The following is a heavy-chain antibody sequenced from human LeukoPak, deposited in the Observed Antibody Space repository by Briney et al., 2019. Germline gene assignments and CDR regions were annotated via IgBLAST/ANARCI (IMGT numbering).Heavy chain of an antibody. D-gene: IGHD4-17*01. J-gene: IGHJ3*02. V-gene: IGHV3-23*01. Sequence: GGSLRLSCVGSGFTFRSHAMSWVRQAPEKGLEFVSGIYENGGTTYYADSVKGRFTISRDNSKNTLYLQMNSLRAEDTAVYYCARDEHYGDHAFDIWGQGTMVTVSS. CDR2: IYENGGTT. CDR3: ARDEHYGDHAFDI. CDR1: GFTFRSHA.